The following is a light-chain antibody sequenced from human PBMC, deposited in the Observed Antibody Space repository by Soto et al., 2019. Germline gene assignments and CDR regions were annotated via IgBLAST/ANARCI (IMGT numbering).Light chain of an antibody. V-gene: IGKV3-15*01. CDR2: GAS. J-gene: IGKJ5*01. CDR3: QQYNNWPPN. CDR1: QSVSGN. Sequence: EIVMTQSPATLSVSPGERATLSCSASQSVSGNLAWYQQKPGQAPRLLIYGASTRATGIPARFSGSGSGTEFTLTISSLQSEDFAVYYCQQYNNWPPNFGQGTRLEIK.